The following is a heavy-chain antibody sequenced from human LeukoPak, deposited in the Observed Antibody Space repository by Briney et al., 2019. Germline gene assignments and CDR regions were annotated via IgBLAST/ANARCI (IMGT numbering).Heavy chain of an antibody. CDR3: ARESMIAGSQH. D-gene: IGHD3-22*01. CDR1: GGSISSGSYY. Sequence: PSETLSLTCTVSGGSISSGSYYWSWIGPPAWKGLEWIGRIYTSGSTNYNPSLKSRVSISVDTSKNQFSLKLSSVTAGDTAVYYCARESMIAGSQHWGQGTLVTVSS. CDR2: IYTSGST. J-gene: IGHJ1*01. V-gene: IGHV4-61*02.